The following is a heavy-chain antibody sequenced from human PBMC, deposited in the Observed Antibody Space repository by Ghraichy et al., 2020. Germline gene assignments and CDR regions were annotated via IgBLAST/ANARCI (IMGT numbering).Heavy chain of an antibody. V-gene: IGHV3-7*03. CDR3: ARGQIAAGGWLDGFDI. CDR1: GFTSSSHW. D-gene: IGHD6-13*01. CDR2: IKQDGSEK. Sequence: GESLNISCAASGFTSSSHWMNWVRQAPGKGLEWVANIKQDGSEKYYVDSVKGRFTISRDNAKKSLYLQMNSLRAEDTAVYYCARGQIAAGGWLDGFDIWGQGTMVTVSS. J-gene: IGHJ3*02.